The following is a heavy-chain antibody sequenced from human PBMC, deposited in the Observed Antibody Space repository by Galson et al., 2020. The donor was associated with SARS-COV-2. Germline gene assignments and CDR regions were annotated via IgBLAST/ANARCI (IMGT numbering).Heavy chain of an antibody. Sequence: GGSLRLSCVASGFTFSSNGMHWVRQAPGKGLEWVAVISYDGSNKYYADSVKGRFTISRDNSKNTLYLQMNSLRAEDTAVYYCARNEDSYLGYWGQGTLVTVSS. CDR1: GFTFSSNG. V-gene: IGHV3-30*03. J-gene: IGHJ4*02. D-gene: IGHD2-15*01. CDR2: ISYDGSNK. CDR3: ARNEDSYLGY.